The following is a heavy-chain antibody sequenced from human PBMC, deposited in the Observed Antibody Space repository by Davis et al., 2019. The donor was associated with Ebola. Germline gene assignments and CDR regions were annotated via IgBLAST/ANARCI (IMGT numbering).Heavy chain of an antibody. V-gene: IGHV1-2*04. J-gene: IGHJ4*02. CDR3: ARDRVCSGATCYAYFDF. Sequence: AASVKVSCKASGYPFTPYYIHWVRQAPGQGLEWMGWINPNSGDTKYSQKFQGWVTMTRDTPISTAYMKLNRLTSDDTAVYYCARDRVCSGATCYAYFDFWGQGTLVTVSS. CDR2: INPNSGDT. D-gene: IGHD2-15*01. CDR1: GYPFTPYY.